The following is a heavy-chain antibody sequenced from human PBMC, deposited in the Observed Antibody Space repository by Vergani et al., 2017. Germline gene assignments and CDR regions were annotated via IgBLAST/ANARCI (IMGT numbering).Heavy chain of an antibody. V-gene: IGHV1-69*14. CDR3: ARSSYCSSTSCYTNGDY. CDR1: GDTFSSYA. Sequence: QVQLVQSGAEVKKPGSSVKVSCKASGDTFSSYAISWVRQAPGQGLEWMGRIIPIFGTANYAQKFQGRVTSTADKSTSTAYMELSSLRSEDTAVYSCARSSYCSSTSCYTNGDYWGQGTLVTVSS. J-gene: IGHJ4*02. D-gene: IGHD2-2*02. CDR2: IIPIFGTA.